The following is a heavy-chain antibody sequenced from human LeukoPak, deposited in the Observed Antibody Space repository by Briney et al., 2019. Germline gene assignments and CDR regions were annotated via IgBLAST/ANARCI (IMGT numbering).Heavy chain of an antibody. J-gene: IGHJ4*02. V-gene: IGHV4-59*01. CDR3: ARGSGYDSTY. CDR2: IYYTGST. CDR1: GGSISSYY. Sequence: PSETLSLTCTVSGGSISSYYWSWIRQPPGKGLEWIGYIYYTGSTNYNPSLKSRVTISVDTSTSQFSLNLRSLTAADTAVYFCARGSGYDSTYWGQGTLVTVSS. D-gene: IGHD5-12*01.